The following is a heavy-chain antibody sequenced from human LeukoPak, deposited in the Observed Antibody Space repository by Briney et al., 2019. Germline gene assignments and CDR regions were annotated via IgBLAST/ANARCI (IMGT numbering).Heavy chain of an antibody. J-gene: IGHJ4*02. D-gene: IGHD3-3*01. CDR1: GYTFTSYG. CDR2: ISAYNGNT. V-gene: IGHV1-18*01. Sequence: ASVKVSCTASGYTFTSYGISWVRQAPGQGLEWMGWISAYNGNTNYAQKLQGRVTMTTDTSTSTAYMELRSLRSDDTAVYYCARGGPHDFWSGYSCHYWGQGTLVTVSS. CDR3: ARGGPHDFWSGYSCHY.